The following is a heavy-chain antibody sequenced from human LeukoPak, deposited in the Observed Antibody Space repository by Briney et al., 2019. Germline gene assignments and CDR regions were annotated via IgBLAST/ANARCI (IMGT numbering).Heavy chain of an antibody. CDR3: ARQTGTFYYFDY. V-gene: IGHV3-21*01. D-gene: IGHD1-7*01. CDR1: GFTFRSYS. CDR2: ISSSSSYI. J-gene: IGHJ4*02. Sequence: PGGSLRLSCAASGFTFRSYSMNWVRQAPGKGLEWVSSISSSSSYIYYADSVKGRFTISRDNAKNSLYLQMNSLRAEDTAVYYCARQTGTFYYFDYWGQGTLVTVSS.